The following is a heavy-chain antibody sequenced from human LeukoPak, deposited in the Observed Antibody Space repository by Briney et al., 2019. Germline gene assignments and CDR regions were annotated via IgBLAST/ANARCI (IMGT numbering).Heavy chain of an antibody. D-gene: IGHD3-10*01. J-gene: IGHJ5*02. Sequence: GALRLSCAGSGFIFSSYWMSWVRQAPGKGLEWVANIKQDGTEKYYVDSVKGRFTISRDNARNSLYLQMNSLRAEDTAVYYCARGSYGSGSYYTGDWFDPWGQGTLVTVSS. V-gene: IGHV3-7*04. CDR2: IKQDGTEK. CDR1: GFIFSSYW. CDR3: ARGSYGSGSYYTGDWFDP.